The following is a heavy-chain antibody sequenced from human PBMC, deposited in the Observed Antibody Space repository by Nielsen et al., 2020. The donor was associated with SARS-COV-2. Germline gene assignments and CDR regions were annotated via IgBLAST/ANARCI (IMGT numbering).Heavy chain of an antibody. CDR3: ARGHLVVVPSPILGLGPIFYYFCLDV. J-gene: IGHJ6*03. CDR1: GGSVSSNDW. Sequence: SETLSLTCAVSGGSVSSNDWWTWVRLSPGKGLEWIGEVSHSGSTNYSPSLKSRVTLSMDKSRRQFSLRLASVSAADTAVYFCARGHLVVVPSPILGLGPIFYYFCLDVWGKGTTVIVSS. D-gene: IGHD2-2*02. V-gene: IGHV4-4*02. CDR2: VSHSGST.